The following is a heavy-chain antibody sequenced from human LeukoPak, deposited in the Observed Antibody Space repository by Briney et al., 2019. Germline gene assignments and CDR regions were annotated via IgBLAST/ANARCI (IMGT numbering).Heavy chain of an antibody. V-gene: IGHV4-59*08. CDR1: GGSINSYY. CDR2: IHYSGSS. CDR3: AASARLVLQESVY. J-gene: IGHJ4*02. D-gene: IGHD6-19*01. Sequence: PSETLSLTCTVSGGSINSYYWSWIRQPPGKGLEWIGYIHYSGSSSYSPSLKSRATISVDTSKNQFSLKLSSVTAADTAVYYCAASARLVLQESVYWGQGTLVTVSS.